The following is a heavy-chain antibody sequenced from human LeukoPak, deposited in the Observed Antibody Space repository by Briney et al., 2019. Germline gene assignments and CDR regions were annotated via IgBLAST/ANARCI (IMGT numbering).Heavy chain of an antibody. CDR2: INPNGGST. J-gene: IGHJ4*02. Sequence: VSVKVSCKASAYTFTNYYIHWVRQAPGQGLEWMGIINPNGGSTSYAQKFQGRVTMTRDTSTTTVYMELSSLRSEDTAVYYCARAMVRGVSNPFDSWGQGTLVTVSS. CDR1: AYTFTNYY. V-gene: IGHV1-46*01. D-gene: IGHD3-10*01. CDR3: ARAMVRGVSNPFDS.